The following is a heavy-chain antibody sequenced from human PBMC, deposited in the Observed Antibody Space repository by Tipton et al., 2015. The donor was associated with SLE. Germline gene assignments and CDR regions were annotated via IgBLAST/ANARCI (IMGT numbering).Heavy chain of an antibody. V-gene: IGHV5-10-1*01. CDR1: GYSFTSYW. Sequence: QLVQSGAEVKKPGESLRISCKGSGYSFTSYWISWVRQMPGKGLEWMGRIDPSDSYTNYSPSFQGHVTISADKSISTAYLQWSSLKSSESGIYYCARPTLATTQPAAFDLWGQGTLLTVAS. D-gene: IGHD2-2*01. CDR3: ARPTLATTQPAAFDL. J-gene: IGHJ3*01. CDR2: IDPSDSYT.